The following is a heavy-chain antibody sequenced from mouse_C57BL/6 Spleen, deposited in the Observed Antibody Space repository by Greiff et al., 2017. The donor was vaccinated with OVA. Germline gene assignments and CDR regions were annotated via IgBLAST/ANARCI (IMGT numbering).Heavy chain of an antibody. Sequence: SGAELVRPGTSVKVSCKASGYAFTNYLIEWVKQRPGQGLEWIGVINPGSGGTNYNEKFKGKATLTADKSSSTAYMQLSSLTSEDSAVYFCARGTTYYAMDYWGQGTSVTVSS. V-gene: IGHV1-54*01. D-gene: IGHD2-12*01. J-gene: IGHJ4*01. CDR1: GYAFTNYL. CDR2: INPGSGGT. CDR3: ARGTTYYAMDY.